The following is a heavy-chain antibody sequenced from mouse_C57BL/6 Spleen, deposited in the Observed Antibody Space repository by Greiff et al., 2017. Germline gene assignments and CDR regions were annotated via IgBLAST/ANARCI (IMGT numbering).Heavy chain of an antibody. CDR2: IDPSDSET. V-gene: IGHV1-52*01. CDR1: GYTFTSYW. Sequence: QVQLQQPGAELVRPGSSVKLSCKASGYTFTSYWMHWVKQRPIQGLEWIGNIDPSDSETHYNQKFKDKATLTVDKSSSTAYMQLSSLTSEDTAVYYCARVDYSNYDYAMDYWGHGTSVTVSS. D-gene: IGHD2-5*01. CDR3: ARVDYSNYDYAMDY. J-gene: IGHJ4*01.